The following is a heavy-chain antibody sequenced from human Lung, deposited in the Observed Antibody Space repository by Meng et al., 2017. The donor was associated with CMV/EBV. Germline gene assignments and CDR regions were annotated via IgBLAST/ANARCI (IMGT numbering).Heavy chain of an antibody. CDR1: GGSISSSSYY. V-gene: IGHV4-39*07. D-gene: IGHD2-21*01. CDR3: ARLYCGGDCYPPSL. Sequence: SETLSLXXTVSGGSISSSSYYWGWIRQPPGKGLEWIGSIYYSGSTYYNPSLKSRVTISVDTSKNQFSLKLSSVTAADTAVYYCARLYCGGDCYPPSLWGRGXLVTVSS. J-gene: IGHJ2*01. CDR2: IYYSGST.